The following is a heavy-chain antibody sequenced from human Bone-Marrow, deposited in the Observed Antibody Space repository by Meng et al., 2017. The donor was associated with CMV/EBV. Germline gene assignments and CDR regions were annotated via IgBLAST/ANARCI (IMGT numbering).Heavy chain of an antibody. CDR1: VSNDG. CDR2: ISSSGGNT. D-gene: IGHD1-26*01. V-gene: IGHV3-23*01. Sequence: VSNDGMAWVRQAPGKGLEWVSAISSSGGNTYYADYVKGRFTISRDSSKNTLYLQMNSLRVEDTAIYYCAKGVGSYWGQAPRGYYFDSWGQGTLVTVSS. CDR3: AKGVGSYWGQAPRGYYFDS. J-gene: IGHJ4*02.